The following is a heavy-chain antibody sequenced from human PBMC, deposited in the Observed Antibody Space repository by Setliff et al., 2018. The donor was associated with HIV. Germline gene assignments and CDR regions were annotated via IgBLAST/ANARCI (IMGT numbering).Heavy chain of an antibody. Sequence: ASVKVSCKTSGYSFTTYDINWVRQAAGQGLEWMGWMNPASGDTGSAQKFQGRVTITADKSTTTTYMELSSLRSDDTAIYYCARDFHVPGYCSADSCPYDASDVWGQGTMVTVSS. CDR2: MNPASGDT. CDR3: ARDFHVPGYCSADSCPYDASDV. J-gene: IGHJ3*01. D-gene: IGHD2-15*01. CDR1: GYSFTTYD. V-gene: IGHV1-8*03.